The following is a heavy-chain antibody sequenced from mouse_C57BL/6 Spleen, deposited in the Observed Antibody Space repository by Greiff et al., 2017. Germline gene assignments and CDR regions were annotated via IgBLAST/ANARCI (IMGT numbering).Heavy chain of an antibody. D-gene: IGHD2-4*01. V-gene: IGHV3-6*01. CDR2: ISYDGSN. CDR1: GYSITSGYY. Sequence: EVQRVESGPGLVKPSQSLSLTCSVTGYSITSGYYWNWIRQFPGNKLEWIGYISYDGSNNYNPSLKNRISITRDTSKNQFFLKLNSVTTEDTATYYCARGDYDGYYAMDYWGQGTSVTVSS. CDR3: ARGDYDGYYAMDY. J-gene: IGHJ4*01.